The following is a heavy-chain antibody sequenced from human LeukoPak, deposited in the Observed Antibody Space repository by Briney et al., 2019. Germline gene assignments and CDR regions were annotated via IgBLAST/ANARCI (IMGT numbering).Heavy chain of an antibody. Sequence: GGSLRLSCAASGFTFSSYGMHWVRQAPGKGLEWVAVISYDGSNKYYADSVKGRFTISRDNSKNTLYLQMNSLRAEDTAVYYCAIDESSTSWGQGTLVRVSS. J-gene: IGHJ4*02. CDR3: AIDESSTS. CDR1: GFTFSSYG. D-gene: IGHD2-2*01. V-gene: IGHV3-30*03. CDR2: ISYDGSNK.